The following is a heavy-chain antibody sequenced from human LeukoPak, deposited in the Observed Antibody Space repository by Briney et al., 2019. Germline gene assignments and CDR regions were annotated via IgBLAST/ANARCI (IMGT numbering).Heavy chain of an antibody. V-gene: IGHV3-64D*06. Sequence: GESLKISCEGSGYTFTKYWIGWVRQMPGKGLEYVSAISSNGGSTYYADSVKGRFTISRDNSKNTLFLQMSSLRAEDTAVYYSVKDGGYSSSWYNWFDPWGQGTLVTVSS. CDR1: GYTFTKYW. D-gene: IGHD6-13*01. CDR3: VKDGGYSSSWYNWFDP. J-gene: IGHJ5*02. CDR2: ISSNGGST.